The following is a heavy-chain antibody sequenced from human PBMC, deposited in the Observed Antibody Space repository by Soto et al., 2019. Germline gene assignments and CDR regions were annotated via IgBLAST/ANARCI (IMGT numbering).Heavy chain of an antibody. CDR2: INHSGST. D-gene: IGHD1-1*01. Sequence: SETLSLTCAVYGGSFSGYYWSWIRQPPGKGLEWIGEINHSGSTNYNPSLKSRVTISVDTSKNQFSLKLSSVTAADTAVYCCARENWNETPFDYWGQGTLVTVSS. J-gene: IGHJ4*02. V-gene: IGHV4-34*01. CDR1: GGSFSGYY. CDR3: ARENWNETPFDY.